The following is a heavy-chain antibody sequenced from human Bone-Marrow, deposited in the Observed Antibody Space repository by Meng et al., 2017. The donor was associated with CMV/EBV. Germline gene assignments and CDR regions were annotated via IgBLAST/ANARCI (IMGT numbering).Heavy chain of an antibody. CDR1: GFTFSSYA. J-gene: IGHJ4*02. CDR2: ISYDGSNK. CDR3: ARVWGRGLLSGSYPDY. Sequence: GEYLKISCAASGFTFSSYAMHWVRQAPGKGLEWVAVISYDGSNKYYADSVKGRFTISRDNAKNSLYLQMNSLRAEDTAVYYCARVWGRGLLSGSYPDYWGQGTLVTVSS. D-gene: IGHD1-26*01. V-gene: IGHV3-30*04.